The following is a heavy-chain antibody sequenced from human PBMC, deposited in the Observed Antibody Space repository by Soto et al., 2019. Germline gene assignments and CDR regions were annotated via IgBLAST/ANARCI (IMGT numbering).Heavy chain of an antibody. CDR3: ARENEPYPGIRSLNWFDP. J-gene: IGHJ5*02. Sequence: SVKVSCKASGGTFSSYAISWVRQAPGQGLEWMGGIIPIFGTANYAQKFQGRVTITADESTSTAYMELSSLRSEDTAVYYCARENEPYPGIRSLNWFDPWGQGTLVTVSS. D-gene: IGHD1-20*01. V-gene: IGHV1-69*13. CDR2: IIPIFGTA. CDR1: GGTFSSYA.